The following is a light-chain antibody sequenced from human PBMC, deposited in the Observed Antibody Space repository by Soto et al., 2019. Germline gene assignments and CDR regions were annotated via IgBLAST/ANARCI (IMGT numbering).Light chain of an antibody. V-gene: IGKV3-15*01. CDR1: QSVISS. CDR3: QQYNKWPLT. J-gene: IGKJ4*01. Sequence: EIVMTQSPATVSVSPGERATLSCRASQSVISSLAWYQQKPGQAPRLLIYSASTRATGIPARFSGRGSGTEFTLSISSLQSEDFAVYYGQQYNKWPLTFGGGTLVEI. CDR2: SAS.